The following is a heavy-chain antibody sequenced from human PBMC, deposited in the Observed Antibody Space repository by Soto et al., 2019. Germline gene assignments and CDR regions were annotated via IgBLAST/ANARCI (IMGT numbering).Heavy chain of an antibody. V-gene: IGHV3-20*04. J-gene: IGHJ4*02. CDR3: ARAIAAADPKTQIRCYFDY. CDR2: INWNGGST. Sequence: EVQLVESGGGVVRPGGSLRLSCAASGFTFDDYGMSWVRQAPGKGLEWVSGINWNGGSTGYADSVKGRFTISRDNAKNSLYLQMNSLRAEDTALYYCARAIAAADPKTQIRCYFDYWGQGTLVTVSS. D-gene: IGHD6-13*01. CDR1: GFTFDDYG.